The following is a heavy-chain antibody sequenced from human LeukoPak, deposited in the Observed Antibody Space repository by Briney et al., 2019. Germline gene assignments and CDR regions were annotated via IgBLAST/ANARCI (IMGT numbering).Heavy chain of an antibody. D-gene: IGHD6-13*01. CDR2: ISSGRTE. Sequence: GGSLRLPCVASGFTFSMHSLNWVRQTPEKGLEWVSYISSGRTEFYADSVKGRFSISRDNAKNSLYLQMNSLRVEDTAVYYCAREPSSGSVSSWYPLDYWGRGTLVTVSS. CDR1: GFTFSMHS. J-gene: IGHJ4*02. V-gene: IGHV3-48*01. CDR3: AREPSSGSVSSWYPLDY.